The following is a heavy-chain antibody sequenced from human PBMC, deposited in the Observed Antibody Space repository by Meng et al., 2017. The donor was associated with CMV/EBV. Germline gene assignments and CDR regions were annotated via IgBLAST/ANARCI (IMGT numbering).Heavy chain of an antibody. CDR1: GFTFSSYG. CDR2: IWYDGGNK. J-gene: IGHJ6*02. Sequence: LTGAASGFTFSSYGMHWVRQAPGKGLEWVAVIWYDGGNKYYADSVKGRFTISRDNSKNTLYLQMNSLRAEDTAVYYCAKALNDFWSGYYTGLYYYYGMDVWGQGTTVTVSS. V-gene: IGHV3-33*06. D-gene: IGHD3-3*01. CDR3: AKALNDFWSGYYTGLYYYYGMDV.